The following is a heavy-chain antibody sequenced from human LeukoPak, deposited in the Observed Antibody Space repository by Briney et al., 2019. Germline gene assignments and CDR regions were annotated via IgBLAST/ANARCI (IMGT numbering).Heavy chain of an antibody. D-gene: IGHD3-10*02. Sequence: GGSLRLSCAASGFTFSSYSMNWVRQAPGKGLEWVSSISGSSSYIYYADSVKGRFTISRHNAKNSLYLQMNSLRAEDTAVYYCAELGITMIGGVWGKGTTVTISS. CDR3: AELGITMIGGV. CDR2: ISGSSSYI. CDR1: GFTFSSYS. J-gene: IGHJ6*04. V-gene: IGHV3-21*01.